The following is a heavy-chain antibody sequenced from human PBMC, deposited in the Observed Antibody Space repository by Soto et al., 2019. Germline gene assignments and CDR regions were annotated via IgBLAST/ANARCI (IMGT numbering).Heavy chain of an antibody. CDR2: ISASGTS. J-gene: IGHJ4*02. D-gene: IGHD3-10*01. V-gene: IGHV4-39*01. CDR1: GGSISSSNYY. CDR3: ARLRGTTMVRGVIWYFDY. Sequence: SETLSLTCTVSGGSISSSNYYWGWIRQPQGQELEWIGTISASGTSYYNPSLKSRVTMSVDTSKKLVSLRLSSVTAADTAVYFCARLRGTTMVRGVIWYFDYWGQGTLVTVS.